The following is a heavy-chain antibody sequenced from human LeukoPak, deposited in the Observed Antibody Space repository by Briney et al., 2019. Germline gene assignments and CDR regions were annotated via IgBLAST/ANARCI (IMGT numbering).Heavy chain of an antibody. D-gene: IGHD2-2*01. V-gene: IGHV4-30-4*01. J-gene: IGHJ6*02. Sequence: SQTLSLTCTVSGGSISSGDYYWSWIRQPPGKGLEWIGYIYYSGSTYYNPSLKSRVTISVDTSKNQFSLKLSSVTAADTAVYYCARVGDTSPLGYGMDVWGQGTTVTVSS. CDR2: IYYSGST. CDR3: ARVGDTSPLGYGMDV. CDR1: GGSISSGDYY.